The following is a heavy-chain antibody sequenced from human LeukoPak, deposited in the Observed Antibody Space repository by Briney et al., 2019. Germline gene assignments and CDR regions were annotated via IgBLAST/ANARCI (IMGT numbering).Heavy chain of an antibody. D-gene: IGHD3-22*01. J-gene: IGHJ4*02. CDR3: ARQHSPYYYDSSGYAFDY. CDR2: IYYSGST. CDR1: GVSMSSISYY. Sequence: SETLSLTCTVSGVSMSSISYYWGWIRQPPGKGLEWIGSIYYSGSTYYNPSLKSRVTISVDTSKNQFSLKLSSVTAADTAVYYCARQHSPYYYDSSGYAFDYWGQGTLVTVSS. V-gene: IGHV4-39*01.